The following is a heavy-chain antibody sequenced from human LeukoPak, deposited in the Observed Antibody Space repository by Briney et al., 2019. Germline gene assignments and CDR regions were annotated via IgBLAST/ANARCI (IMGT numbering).Heavy chain of an antibody. V-gene: IGHV1-8*01. CDR1: GYTFTSYD. Sequence: ASVKVSCKASGYTFTSYDINWVRQATGQGLEWMGWMNPNSGNTGYAQKFQGRVTMTRNTSISTAYMELSSLRSEDTAVYYCAKGKPQAHYYYGMDVWGQGTTVTVSS. CDR2: MNPNSGNT. J-gene: IGHJ6*02. CDR3: AKGKPQAHYYYGMDV.